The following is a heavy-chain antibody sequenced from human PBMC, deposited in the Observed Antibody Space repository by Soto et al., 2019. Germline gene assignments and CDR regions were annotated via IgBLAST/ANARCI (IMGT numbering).Heavy chain of an antibody. CDR1: GYTFTNYP. D-gene: IGHD6-19*01. CDR3: VRESSGSGWSFDF. CDR2: INTYNQNT. V-gene: IGHV1-18*04. Sequence: QVQLVQSGAEVKKPGDSVKVSCKASGYTFTNYPITWVRQAPGQGLEWMGWINTYNQNTIYAQKFHGRVTMTTDTSTRTSYLELGSLRSDDTAVYYCVRESSGSGWSFDFGGQGRLVTVPS. J-gene: IGHJ4*02.